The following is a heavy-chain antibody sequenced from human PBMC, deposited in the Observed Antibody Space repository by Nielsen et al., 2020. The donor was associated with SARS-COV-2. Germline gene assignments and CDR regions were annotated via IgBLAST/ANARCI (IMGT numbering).Heavy chain of an antibody. Sequence: GESLKISCAASGFTFSSYAMHWVRQAPGKGLEWVAVISYDGSNKYYADSAKGRFTISRDNSKNTLYLQMNSLRAEDTAVYYCAKDRNYGTNDYWGQGTLVTVSS. CDR3: AKDRNYGTNDY. CDR1: GFTFSSYA. J-gene: IGHJ4*02. D-gene: IGHD1-1*01. CDR2: ISYDGSNK. V-gene: IGHV3-30*04.